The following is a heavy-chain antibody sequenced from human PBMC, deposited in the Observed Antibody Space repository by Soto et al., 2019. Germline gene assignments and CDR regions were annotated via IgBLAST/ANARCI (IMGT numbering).Heavy chain of an antibody. CDR3: ARQLAYCGGDCFTEPVDY. V-gene: IGHV1-2*02. D-gene: IGHD2-21*02. CDR2: INPNSGDT. J-gene: IGHJ4*02. Sequence: QAQLVQSGAEVKKPGASVKVSCEASGYTFTSYYMHWVRQAPGQGLEWMGWINPNSGDTKYAQKFRGRVTITRDTSITTAYMEVNMLTSDDTAVYYCARQLAYCGGDCFTEPVDYWGQGTLVTVSS. CDR1: GYTFTSYY.